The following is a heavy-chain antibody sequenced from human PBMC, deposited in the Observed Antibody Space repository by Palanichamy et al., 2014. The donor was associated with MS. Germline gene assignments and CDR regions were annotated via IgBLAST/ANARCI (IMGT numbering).Heavy chain of an antibody. CDR3: ARGKNSAFDV. CDR2: TDYRSRWYY. Sequence: QVHLQQSGPGLVKPAQTLSLTCAISGDSILSSGVAWNWVRQSPSRGLEWLGRTDYRSRWYYDYAVSVKSRIIINPDTSKNQFSPQLNSVTPDDAAVYFCARGKNSAFDVWGQGTVVTVSS. J-gene: IGHJ3*01. D-gene: IGHD1-7*01. CDR1: GDSILSSGVA. V-gene: IGHV6-1*01.